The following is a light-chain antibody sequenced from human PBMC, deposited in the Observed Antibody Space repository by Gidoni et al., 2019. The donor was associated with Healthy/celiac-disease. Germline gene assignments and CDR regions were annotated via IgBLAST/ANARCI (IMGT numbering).Light chain of an antibody. CDR1: QSISSW. CDR3: QQYNSYWT. Sequence: DIQMTQSPSTLSASVGDRVTITCLASQSISSWLAWYQQKPGKAPKLLIYDASSVESGVPSRFSGSGAGTEFTITISSLQHDDFANYYCQQYNSYWTFGQGTKVEIK. CDR2: DAS. J-gene: IGKJ1*01. V-gene: IGKV1-5*01.